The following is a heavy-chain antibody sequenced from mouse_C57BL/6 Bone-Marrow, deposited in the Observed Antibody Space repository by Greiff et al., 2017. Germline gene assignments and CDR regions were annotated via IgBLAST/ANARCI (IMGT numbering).Heavy chain of an antibody. J-gene: IGHJ3*01. CDR1: GYTFSSYW. CDR3: ARDCYCFAY. CDR2: IDPGDGDT. V-gene: IGHV1-80*01. Sequence: QVQLQQSGAELVKPGASVKLSCKASGYTFSSYWMHWVKQTPEQGLEWIGNIDPGDGDTNYNEKFKGKATLTADKSSSTAYMQLSSLTSEDSAVYYCARDCYCFAYWGQGTMLTVSA.